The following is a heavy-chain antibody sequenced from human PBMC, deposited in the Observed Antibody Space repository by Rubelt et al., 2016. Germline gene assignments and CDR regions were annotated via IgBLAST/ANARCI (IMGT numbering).Heavy chain of an antibody. J-gene: IGHJ5*02. V-gene: IGHV3-64D*09. Sequence: GKGLECVSAISSNGGSTYYADSVKGRFTISRDNSKNTLYLQMSSLRAEDTAVYYCVKVDWFDPWGQGTLVTVSS. CDR2: ISSNGGST. CDR3: VKVDWFDP.